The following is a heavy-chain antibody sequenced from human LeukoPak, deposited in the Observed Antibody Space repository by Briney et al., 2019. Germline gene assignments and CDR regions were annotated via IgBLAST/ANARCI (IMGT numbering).Heavy chain of an antibody. CDR1: GYTLTELS. D-gene: IGHD3-22*01. V-gene: IGHV1-24*01. CDR3: ATPPPKGDSSGYLREFDY. CDR2: FDPEDGET. Sequence: ASVKVSCKVSGYTLTELSMHWVRQAPGKGLEWMGGFDPEDGETIYAQKFQGRVTMTEDTSTDTAYMELSSLRSEDTAVYYCATPPPKGDSSGYLREFDYWGQGTLVTVSS. J-gene: IGHJ4*02.